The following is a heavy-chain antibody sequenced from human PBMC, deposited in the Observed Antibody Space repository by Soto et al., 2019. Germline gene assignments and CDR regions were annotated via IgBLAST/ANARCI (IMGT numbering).Heavy chain of an antibody. CDR1: GFTFDDYA. V-gene: IGHV3-9*01. D-gene: IGHD5-12*01. Sequence: EVQLVESGGGLVQPGRSLRLSCAASGFTFDDYAIHWVRQAPGKGLEWVSGISWNSGNIGYADSVKGRFTISRDNAKNSLYLQMNSLRAEDTALYYCAKDTGSGYDWTLDYWGQGTLVTVSS. J-gene: IGHJ4*02. CDR3: AKDTGSGYDWTLDY. CDR2: ISWNSGNI.